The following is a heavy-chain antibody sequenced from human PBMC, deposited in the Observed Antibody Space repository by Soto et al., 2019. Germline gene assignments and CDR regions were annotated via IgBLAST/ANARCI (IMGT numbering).Heavy chain of an antibody. CDR2: ISGSGGST. CDR1: GFTLWSSA. D-gene: IGHD6-6*01. J-gene: IGHJ4*02. Sequence: GGALRLSFAAPGFTLWSSALSWGRPAPGKGLEWVSAISGSGGSTYYADSVKGRFTISRDNSKNTLYLQMNSLRAEDTAVYYCAKDGSSSPHLDYWGQGTLVTVSS. CDR3: AKDGSSSPHLDY. V-gene: IGHV3-23*01.